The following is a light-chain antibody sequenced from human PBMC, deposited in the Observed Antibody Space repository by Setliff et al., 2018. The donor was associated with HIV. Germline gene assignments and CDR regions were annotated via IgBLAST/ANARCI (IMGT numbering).Light chain of an antibody. CDR3: SSYTSSSTYV. V-gene: IGLV2-14*03. J-gene: IGLJ1*01. CDR2: DVS. Sequence: QSALTQPASVSGSPGQSITISCTGSSSDVGGYNYVSWFQQHPGKALKLMISDVSNRPSGVSIRFSGSKSSNTASLTISGLQAEDEADYYCSSYTSSSTYVFGSGTKVTVL. CDR1: SSDVGGYNY.